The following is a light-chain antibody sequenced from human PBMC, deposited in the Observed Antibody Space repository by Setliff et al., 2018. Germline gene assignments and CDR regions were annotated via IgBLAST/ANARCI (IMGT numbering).Light chain of an antibody. V-gene: IGLV2-14*03. CDR2: DVS. CDR3: TSYTTGGTYV. Sequence: QSALAQPASVSGSSGQAITISCTGTSSDVGGYNYVSWYQQHPGKVPKLMIYDVSNRPSGVSNRFSGSKSGDTASLTISGLQAEDEADYFCTSYTTGGTYVFGAGTKVTVL. J-gene: IGLJ1*01. CDR1: SSDVGGYNY.